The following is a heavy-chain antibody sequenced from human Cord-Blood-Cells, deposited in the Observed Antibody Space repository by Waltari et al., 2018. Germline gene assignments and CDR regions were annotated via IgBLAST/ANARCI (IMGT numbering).Heavy chain of an antibody. V-gene: IGHV4-34*01. Sequence: QVQPQQWGAGLVQPSETLSLPCALHGGSFSGYSWSWIRQPPGKGLEWIGEINHSGSTNYNPTLKSRVTISVDTSKNQFSLKLSSVTAADTAVYYCAREYGSGSYIFDYWGQGTLVTVSS. CDR2: INHSGST. D-gene: IGHD3-10*01. CDR1: GGSFSGYS. CDR3: AREYGSGSYIFDY. J-gene: IGHJ4*02.